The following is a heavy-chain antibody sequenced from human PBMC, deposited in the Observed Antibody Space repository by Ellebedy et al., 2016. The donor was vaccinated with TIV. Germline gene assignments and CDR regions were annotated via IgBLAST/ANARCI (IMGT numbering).Heavy chain of an antibody. CDR1: GDSITTYH. V-gene: IGHV4-59*03. CDR2: VVYSGSTNYSGTT. D-gene: IGHD2-8*02. Sequence: MPSETLSLTCTVSGDSITTYHWNWIRQSAGKELEWIGYVVYSGSTNYSGTTNYNPSLKSRVTISIDTSKNQFSLRLTSVTAADAALYYCAGGRTGHRPFGYWGQGAPVTVSS. CDR3: AGGRTGHRPFGY. J-gene: IGHJ4*02.